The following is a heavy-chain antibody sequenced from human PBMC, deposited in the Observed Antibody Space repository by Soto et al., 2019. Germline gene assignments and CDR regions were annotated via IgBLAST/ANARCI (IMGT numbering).Heavy chain of an antibody. CDR1: GFTCSNYG. J-gene: IGHJ6*02. D-gene: IGHD1-26*01. V-gene: IGHV3-33*01. CDR2: IWHDGNNK. Sequence: GWSLRLSCAASGFTCSNYGMHWVRQAPGKGLEWVAIIWHDGNNKYYADSVRGRFIISRDNSKNRLYLQMNSLRAEDTAVYYCASDLVGASDSYGLDVWGQGTPVTVSS. CDR3: ASDLVGASDSYGLDV.